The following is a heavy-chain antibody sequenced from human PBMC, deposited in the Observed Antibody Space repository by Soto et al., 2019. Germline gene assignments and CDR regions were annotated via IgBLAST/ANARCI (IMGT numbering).Heavy chain of an antibody. CDR3: AKDPSWFDP. Sequence: QVQLVESGGGVVQPGRSLRLSCAASGFTFSSYGMHWVRQAPGKGLEWVAVISYDGSNKYYVDSVKGRFTISRDNSKNPVYLQMNSLRVEDTAVYYCAKDPSWFDPWGQGTLVTVSS. V-gene: IGHV3-30*18. CDR1: GFTFSSYG. CDR2: ISYDGSNK. J-gene: IGHJ5*02.